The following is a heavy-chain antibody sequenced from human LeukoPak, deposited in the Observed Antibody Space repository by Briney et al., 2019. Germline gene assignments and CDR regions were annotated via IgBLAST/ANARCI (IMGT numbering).Heavy chain of an antibody. J-gene: IGHJ6*02. Sequence: PSETLSLTCSVSGGSISNYYWTWIRQPPGKGLEWIGYIYNSVRTNYNPSLRSRVTISADTSKNQFYLKLTSVTAADTAVYYCARGPGEVRGVIISYYYYYGMDVRGQGTTVTVSS. D-gene: IGHD3-10*01. CDR2: IYNSVRT. CDR1: GGSISNYY. CDR3: ARGPGEVRGVIISYYYYYGMDV. V-gene: IGHV4-59*01.